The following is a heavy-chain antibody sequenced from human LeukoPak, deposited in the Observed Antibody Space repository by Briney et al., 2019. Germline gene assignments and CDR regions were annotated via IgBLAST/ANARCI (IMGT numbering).Heavy chain of an antibody. CDR1: GFTFSSYS. J-gene: IGHJ4*02. D-gene: IGHD6-13*01. CDR3: ARDRIGIAEYYFDY. Sequence: PGGSLRLSCAASGFTFSSYSMNWVRQAPGQGLEWVSSISSSSSYIYYADSVKGRFTISRDNAKNSLYLQMNSLRAEDTAVYYCARDRIGIAEYYFDYWGQGTLVTVSS. V-gene: IGHV3-21*01. CDR2: ISSSSSYI.